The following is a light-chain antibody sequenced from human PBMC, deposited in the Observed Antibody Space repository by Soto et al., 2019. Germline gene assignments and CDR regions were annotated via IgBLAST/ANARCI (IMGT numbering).Light chain of an antibody. Sequence: IVMTQSPPTLSVSPGERATLSCRASQSVSSDLAWYQQKPGQAPRLLIYGASTRATGIPARFSGSGSGTEFTLTISSLQSEDFAVYYCQQYNNWPSHITFGPGTKVDIK. CDR1: QSVSSD. V-gene: IGKV3-15*01. J-gene: IGKJ3*01. CDR3: QQYNNWPSHIT. CDR2: GAS.